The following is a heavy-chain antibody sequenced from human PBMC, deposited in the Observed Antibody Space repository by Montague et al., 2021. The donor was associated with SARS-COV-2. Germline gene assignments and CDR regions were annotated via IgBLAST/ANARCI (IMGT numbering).Heavy chain of an antibody. V-gene: IGHV4-34*01. D-gene: IGHD2-15*01. CDR1: GGSFSGYY. Sequence: SETLSLTCAVYGGSFSGYYWSWIRQPPGKGLEWIWELNHSGSTNYNPPLKSRAPISVATSKNQCTLNLSSLTAADTAVYYCARGPVDDNPSCGSCYSRYYYAMDDWGQGTMVTVSS. CDR2: LNHSGST. CDR3: ARGPVDDNPSCGSCYSRYYYAMDD. J-gene: IGHJ6*02.